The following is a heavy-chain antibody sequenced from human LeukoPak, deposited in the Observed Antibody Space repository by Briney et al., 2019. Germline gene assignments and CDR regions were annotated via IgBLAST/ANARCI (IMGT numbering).Heavy chain of an antibody. V-gene: IGHV3-66*01. CDR2: IYSVGST. CDR3: AREIWDILTSSPRYFDL. CDR1: GFTFSNAW. D-gene: IGHD3-9*01. Sequence: GGSLRLSCAASGFTFSNAWMSWVRQAPEEGLEWVSVIYSVGSTYYADSVKGRFTISRDNSKNTLYLQMNSLRAEDTAVYYCAREIWDILTSSPRYFDLWGRGTLVTVSS. J-gene: IGHJ2*01.